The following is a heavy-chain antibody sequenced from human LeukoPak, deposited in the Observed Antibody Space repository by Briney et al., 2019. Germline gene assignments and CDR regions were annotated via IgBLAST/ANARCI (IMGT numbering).Heavy chain of an antibody. Sequence: PSETLSLTCAVYGGSFSGYYWSWIRQPAGKGLEWIGRIYSSGSTTYNPSLKSRVSMSVDTSKRQFSVKLRSVTAADTAVYYCARGGSYLSAFDIWGQGTMVTVSS. V-gene: IGHV4-59*10. CDR1: GGSFSGYY. CDR2: IYSSGST. CDR3: ARGGSYLSAFDI. J-gene: IGHJ3*02. D-gene: IGHD1-26*01.